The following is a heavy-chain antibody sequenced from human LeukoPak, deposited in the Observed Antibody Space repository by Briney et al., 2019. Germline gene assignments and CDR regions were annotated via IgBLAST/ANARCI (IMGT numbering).Heavy chain of an antibody. Sequence: ASVKVSCKSSGYTFTSYSIHWVRQAPGQGLEWMGIINPSGGSTSYAQKFQGRVTMTRDTSTSTVYMELSSLRSEDTAVYYCARTTHIEYSSSSEFDYWGQGTLVTVSS. J-gene: IGHJ4*02. CDR3: ARTTHIEYSSSSEFDY. D-gene: IGHD6-6*01. V-gene: IGHV1-46*01. CDR1: GYTFTSYS. CDR2: INPSGGST.